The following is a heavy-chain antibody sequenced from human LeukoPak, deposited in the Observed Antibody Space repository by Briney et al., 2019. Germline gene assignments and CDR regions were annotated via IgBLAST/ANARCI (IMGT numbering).Heavy chain of an antibody. D-gene: IGHD3-22*01. CDR3: AKVWSYYYDSSGYLDY. V-gene: IGHV3-30-3*01. CDR2: ISYDGSKK. Sequence: GRSLRLSCAASGFTFSDYASHWVRQAPGKGLEWMAVISYDGSKKYYADSVKGRFIISRDNSKNTLYLQMNSLRAEDTAVYYCAKVWSYYYDSSGYLDYWGQRTLVTVSS. CDR1: GFTFSDYA. J-gene: IGHJ4*02.